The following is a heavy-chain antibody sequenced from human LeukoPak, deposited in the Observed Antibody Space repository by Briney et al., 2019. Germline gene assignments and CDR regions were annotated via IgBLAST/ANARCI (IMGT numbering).Heavy chain of an antibody. CDR2: INHHNGDT. D-gene: IGHD2-15*01. V-gene: IGHV1-2*02. J-gene: IGHJ4*02. CDR3: ATVRDIVVGGGPYYFDY. CDR1: GYTFTSYY. Sequence: ASVKVSCKASGYTFTSYYMHWVRQPPGQGLEWMGWINHHNGDTNYAQKFQGRVTMTRDTSITTAYMELSRLKSDDTAVYYCATVRDIVVGGGPYYFDYWGQGTLVTVSS.